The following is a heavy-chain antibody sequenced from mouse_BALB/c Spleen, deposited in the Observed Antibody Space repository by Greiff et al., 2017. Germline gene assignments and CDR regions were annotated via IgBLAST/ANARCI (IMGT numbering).Heavy chain of an antibody. CDR2: ISYSGST. CDR1: GDSITSGY. CDR3: ASLGRPKEWYFDV. D-gene: IGHD4-1*01. V-gene: IGHV3-8*02. Sequence: EVQLQESGPSLVKPSQTLSLTCSVTGDSITSGYWNWIRKFPGNKLEYMGYISYSGSTYYNPSLKSRISITRDTSKNQYYLQLNSVTTEDTATYYWASLGRPKEWYFDVWGAGTTVTVSS. J-gene: IGHJ1*01.